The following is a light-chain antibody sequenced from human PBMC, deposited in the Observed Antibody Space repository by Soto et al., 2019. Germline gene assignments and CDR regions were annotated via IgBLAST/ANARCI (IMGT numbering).Light chain of an antibody. CDR1: SSDVGGYNY. V-gene: IGLV2-14*01. CDR3: SSYTSSNTRYV. CDR2: DVS. Sequence: SVLSQPASVSGSPGQSMTISCPGTSSDVGGYNYVSWYQQHPGKAPRLMIYDVSSRPSGVSYRFSGSKSGNTASLTISGLQAEDEADYYCSSYTSSNTRYVFGTGTKVTVL. J-gene: IGLJ1*01.